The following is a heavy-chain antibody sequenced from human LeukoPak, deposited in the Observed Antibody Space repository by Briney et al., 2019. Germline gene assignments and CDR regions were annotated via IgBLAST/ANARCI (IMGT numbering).Heavy chain of an antibody. CDR1: GGSFSGYY. J-gene: IGHJ4*02. D-gene: IGHD1-26*01. CDR2: INHSGGP. CDR3: AREKSNEWEPHRGFDH. V-gene: IGHV4-34*01. Sequence: SETLSLTCAVYGGSFSGYYWSWIRQFPDRRLEWIGEINHSGGPNYNPSLKSRVTISVDTSKKQFSLKLTSVTAADTAVYYCAREKSNEWEPHRGFDHWGQGTPVTVSS.